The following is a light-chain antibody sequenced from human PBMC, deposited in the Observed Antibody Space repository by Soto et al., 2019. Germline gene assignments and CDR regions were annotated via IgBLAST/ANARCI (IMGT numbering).Light chain of an antibody. CDR2: ATS. J-gene: IGKJ1*01. CDR1: QSISSY. V-gene: IGKV1-39*01. Sequence: DIKMTQSPSSLSASVGDRVTINCRASQSISSYLNWYQQKPGKAPNLLIYATSTLQSGVPSRFSGSGSGTDFTLTISSLQAEDFATYYCQQSYNSGWTFGQGTKVDIK. CDR3: QQSYNSGWT.